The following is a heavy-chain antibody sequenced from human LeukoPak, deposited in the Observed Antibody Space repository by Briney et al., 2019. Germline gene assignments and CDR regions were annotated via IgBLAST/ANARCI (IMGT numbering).Heavy chain of an antibody. Sequence: SQTLSLTCAISGDSVSSNSAAWNWIRQSPSRGLEWLGRTYYRSKWHNDYAVSVKSRITINPDPSKTQFSLQLNSVTPEDTAAYYCARDLSNWNYGICYFDYWGQGTLVTVSS. CDR3: ARDLSNWNYGICYFDY. V-gene: IGHV6-1*01. J-gene: IGHJ4*02. D-gene: IGHD1-7*01. CDR2: TYYRSKWHN. CDR1: GDSVSSNSAA.